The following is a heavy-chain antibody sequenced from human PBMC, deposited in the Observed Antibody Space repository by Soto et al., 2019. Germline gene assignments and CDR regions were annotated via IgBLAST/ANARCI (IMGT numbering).Heavy chain of an antibody. D-gene: IGHD3-22*01. CDR3: ARDPYYDSSGYLASHGMDV. CDR2: IYSGGST. CDR1: GFTVSSNY. J-gene: IGHJ6*02. Sequence: GSLRLSCAASGFTVSSNYMSWVRQAPGKGLEWVSVIYSGGSTYYADSVKGRFTISRHNSKNTLYLQMNSLRAEDTAVYYCARDPYYDSSGYLASHGMDVWGQGTTVTVSS. V-gene: IGHV3-53*04.